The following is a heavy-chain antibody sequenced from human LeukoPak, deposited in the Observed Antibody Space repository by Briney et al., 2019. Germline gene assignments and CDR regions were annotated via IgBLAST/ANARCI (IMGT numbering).Heavy chain of an antibody. V-gene: IGHV4-39*07. J-gene: IGHJ5*02. D-gene: IGHD3-10*01. CDR1: GGSISSSSYY. CDR3: ARGIRGYSGSGSFTWFDP. CDR2: IYYSGST. Sequence: SETLSLTCTVSGGSISSSSYYWGWIRQPPGKGLEWIGSIYYSGSTYYNPSLKSRVTISVDTSKNQFSLKLSSVTAADTAVYYCARGIRGYSGSGSFTWFDPWGQGTLVTISS.